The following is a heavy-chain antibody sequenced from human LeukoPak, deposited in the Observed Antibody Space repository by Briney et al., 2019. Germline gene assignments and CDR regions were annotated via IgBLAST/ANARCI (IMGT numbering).Heavy chain of an antibody. V-gene: IGHV4-59*12. Sequence: SETLSLTCTVSGGSISSYYWNWIRQPPGKGLEWIGYIYYSGSTNYNPSLKSRVTISVDTSKNQFSLQLNSVTPEDTAVYYCARFSPEPKLERRGSYYYYYYMDVWGKGTTVTVSS. CDR2: IYYSGST. J-gene: IGHJ6*03. CDR3: ARFSPEPKLERRGSYYYYYYMDV. CDR1: GGSISSYY. D-gene: IGHD1-1*01.